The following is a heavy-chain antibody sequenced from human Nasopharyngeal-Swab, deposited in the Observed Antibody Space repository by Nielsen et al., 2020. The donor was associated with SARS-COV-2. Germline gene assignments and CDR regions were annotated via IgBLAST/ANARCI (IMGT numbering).Heavy chain of an antibody. Sequence: GGSLRLSCAASGFTFSNAWMSWVRQAPGKGLEWVGRIKSKTDGGTTDYAAPVKGRFTISRDDSKTTLYLQMNSLKTEDTAVYYCTTPAEAAAATGYYYGMDVWGQGTTVTVSS. J-gene: IGHJ6*02. V-gene: IGHV3-15*01. D-gene: IGHD6-13*01. CDR2: IKSKTDGGTT. CDR1: GFTFSNAW. CDR3: TTPAEAAAATGYYYGMDV.